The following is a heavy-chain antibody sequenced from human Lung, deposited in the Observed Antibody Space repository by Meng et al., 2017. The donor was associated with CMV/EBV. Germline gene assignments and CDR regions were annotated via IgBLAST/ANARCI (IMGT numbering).Heavy chain of an antibody. CDR2: INPNSGGT. J-gene: IGHJ6*02. Sequence: ASVXVSXKASGYFFTGHFVHWVRQAPGQGLEWMGWINPNSGGTKYTQKFQGRVTMTRDTSISTVYMELSGLRSDGTAMYYCARAQDTTSADYYNYGIDVLGQGXTVTVSS. D-gene: IGHD1-14*01. CDR1: GYFFTGHF. V-gene: IGHV1-2*02. CDR3: ARAQDTTSADYYNYGIDV.